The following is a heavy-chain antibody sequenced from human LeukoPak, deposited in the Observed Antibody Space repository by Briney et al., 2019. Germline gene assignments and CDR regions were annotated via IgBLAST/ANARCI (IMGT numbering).Heavy chain of an antibody. CDR2: ISSSSSYI. D-gene: IGHD4-17*01. Sequence: GGSLRLSCAASGVTFSGYSMNWVRQAPGKGLEWVSSISSSSSYIYYADSVKGRFTISRDNAKNSLYLQMNSLRAEDTAVYYCARGGPTVPLEYWGQGTLVTVSS. J-gene: IGHJ4*02. CDR3: ARGGPTVPLEY. V-gene: IGHV3-21*01. CDR1: GVTFSGYS.